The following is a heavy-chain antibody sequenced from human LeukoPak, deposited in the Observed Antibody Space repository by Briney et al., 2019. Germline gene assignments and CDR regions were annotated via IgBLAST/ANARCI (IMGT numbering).Heavy chain of an antibody. CDR3: ASAGLRARTDAFDI. D-gene: IGHD1-14*01. CDR2: IFHSGST. Sequence: SETLSLTCTVSGYSISSGYYWGWIRQPPGKGLEWIGNIFHSGSTYYNPSLKSRVTISLDTSKNQFSLKLSSVTAADTAVYYCASAGLRARTDAFDIWGQGTMVTVSS. CDR1: GYSISSGYY. J-gene: IGHJ3*02. V-gene: IGHV4-38-2*02.